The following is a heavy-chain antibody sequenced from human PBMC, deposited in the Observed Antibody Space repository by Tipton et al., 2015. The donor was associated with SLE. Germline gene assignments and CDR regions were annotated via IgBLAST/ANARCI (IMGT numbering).Heavy chain of an antibody. Sequence: TLSLTCAVYGGSISSSSSYYWAWIRQPPGKGLEWIGSIYYSGSTYYNPSLKSRVTISVDTSKNQFSLKLSSVTAADTAVYYCARVPPPFDYWGQGTLVTVSS. CDR1: GGSISSSSSYY. CDR3: ARVPPPFDY. J-gene: IGHJ4*02. CDR2: IYYSGST. V-gene: IGHV4-39*01.